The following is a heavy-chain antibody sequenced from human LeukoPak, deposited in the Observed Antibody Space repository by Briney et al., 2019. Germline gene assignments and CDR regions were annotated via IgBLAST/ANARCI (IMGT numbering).Heavy chain of an antibody. CDR2: IRYDGSNK. CDR3: AKGNTMVRGVIITGAFDI. CDR1: GFTFSSYG. Sequence: PGGSLRLSCAASGFTFSSYGIHWVRQAPGKGLEWVAFIRYDGSNKYYADSVKGRFTISRDNSKNTLYLQMNSLRAEDTALYYCAKGNTMVRGVIITGAFDIWGQGTMVTVSS. J-gene: IGHJ3*02. V-gene: IGHV3-30*02. D-gene: IGHD3-10*01.